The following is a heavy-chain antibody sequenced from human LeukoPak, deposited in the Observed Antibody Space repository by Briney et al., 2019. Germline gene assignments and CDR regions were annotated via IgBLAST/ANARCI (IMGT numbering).Heavy chain of an antibody. CDR1: GASFNSDDQY. V-gene: IGHV4-31*03. D-gene: IGHD3-22*01. CDR2: IHPSGML. Sequence: PSETLSLTCTVSGASFNSDDQYWNWIRQSLGKCLEWIGSIHPSGMLYNNPSLESRVTMSRDTSKNQFSLNLNSVTAADTAVYFCSRGLDSRKLGYWGQGILVTVSS. CDR3: SRGLDSRKLGY. J-gene: IGHJ4*02.